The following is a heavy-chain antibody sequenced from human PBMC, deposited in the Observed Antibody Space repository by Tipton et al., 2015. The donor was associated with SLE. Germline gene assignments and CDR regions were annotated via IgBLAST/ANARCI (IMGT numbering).Heavy chain of an antibody. CDR1: GGSFSDYY. D-gene: IGHD6-13*01. V-gene: IGHV4-34*01. J-gene: IGHJ5*02. Sequence: TLSLTCAVYGGSFSDYYWSWIRRPPGKGLEWIGEINHSGSTNYNPSLKSRVTISVDTSKNQFSLNLSSVTAAETAVYYCARLVTKRAWFDPWGQGTLVTVSS. CDR3: ARLVTKRAWFDP. CDR2: INHSGST.